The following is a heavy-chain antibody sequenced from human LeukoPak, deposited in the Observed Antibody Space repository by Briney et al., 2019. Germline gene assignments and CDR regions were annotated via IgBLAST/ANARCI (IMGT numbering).Heavy chain of an antibody. CDR3: ARLPGIAVAGTGPYFDY. V-gene: IGHV3-21*01. CDR1: GFTFSSYS. D-gene: IGHD6-19*01. CDR2: ISSSSSYI. J-gene: IGHJ4*02. Sequence: GGSLRLSCAASGFTFSSYSMNWVRQAPGKGLEWVSSISSSSSYIYYADSVKGRFTISRDNAKNSLYLQMNSLRAEDTAVYYCARLPGIAVAGTGPYFDYWGQGTLVTVSS.